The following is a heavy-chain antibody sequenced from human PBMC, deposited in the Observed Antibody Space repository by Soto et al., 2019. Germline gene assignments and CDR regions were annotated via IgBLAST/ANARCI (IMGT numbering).Heavy chain of an antibody. CDR3: ARAFYSSGPTPDYYYYYGMDV. CDR2: ISSIIGNT. J-gene: IGHJ6*02. CDR1: GYTFTSYG. V-gene: IGHV1-18*01. D-gene: IGHD6-19*01. Sequence: ASVKVSSKASGYTFTSYGISWVRQAPGQGLEWIGWISSIIGNTNYAQKLQGTVTMTTDTSTTTAYIELRSLSSVDTAVYYCARAFYSSGPTPDYYYYYGMDVWGQGTTVTVSS.